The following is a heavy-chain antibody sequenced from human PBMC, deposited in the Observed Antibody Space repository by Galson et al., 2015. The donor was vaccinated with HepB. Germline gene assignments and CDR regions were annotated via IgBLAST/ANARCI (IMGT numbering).Heavy chain of an antibody. CDR2: IYYSGST. J-gene: IGHJ3*02. CDR1: GGSISSYY. CDR3: ARDQRYYDSSGYYYSGAFDI. D-gene: IGHD3-22*01. V-gene: IGHV4-59*01. Sequence: ETLSLTCTVSGGSISSYYWSWIRQPPGKGLEWIGYIYYSGSTNYNPSLKSRVTISVDTSKNQFSLKLSSVTAADTAVYYCARDQRYYDSSGYYYSGAFDIWGQGTMVTVSS.